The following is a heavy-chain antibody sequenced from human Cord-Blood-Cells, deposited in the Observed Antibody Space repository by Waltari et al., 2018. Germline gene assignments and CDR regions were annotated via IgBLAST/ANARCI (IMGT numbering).Heavy chain of an antibody. Sequence: QVQLQQWGAGLLKPSETLSLTCAVYGGSFSGYYWSWIRQPPGKGLEWIGEINHSGSTNYNQALKSRVTLSVDTSNNQFSLKLSSVTAADTAVHYCARAVDYGSGSYFDYWGQGTLVTVSS. V-gene: IGHV4-34*01. J-gene: IGHJ4*02. CDR1: GGSFSGYY. CDR2: INHSGST. CDR3: ARAVDYGSGSYFDY. D-gene: IGHD3-10*01.